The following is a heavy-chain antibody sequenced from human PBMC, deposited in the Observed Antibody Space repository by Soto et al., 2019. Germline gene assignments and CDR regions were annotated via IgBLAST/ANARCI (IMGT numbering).Heavy chain of an antibody. CDR3: ARVTAMTGECLDY. CDR2: IYYSGST. V-gene: IGHV4-31*03. CDR1: GGSISSGGYY. Sequence: QVQLQESGPGLVKPSQTLSLTCTVSGGSISSGGYYWSWIRQLPGKGLEWIGYIYYSGSTYYSPSLKSRVTTSVDTSKNQFSRKPSSVTAADTAVYYCARVTAMTGECLDYWGQGTLVTGSS. J-gene: IGHJ4*02. D-gene: IGHD7-27*01.